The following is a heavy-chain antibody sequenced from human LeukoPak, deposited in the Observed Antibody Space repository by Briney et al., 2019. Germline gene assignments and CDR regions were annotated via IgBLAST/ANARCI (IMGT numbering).Heavy chain of an antibody. Sequence: EGSLRLSCAASGFTFSSYEMNWVHQAPGKGLEWVSYISSSGSTIYYADSMKGRFTISRDNAKNSLYLQMNSRRAEETRVYYCEGRKLADWGKGTLVTASS. J-gene: IGHJ4*02. V-gene: IGHV3-48*03. CDR1: GFTFSSYE. CDR3: EGRKLAD. CDR2: ISSSGSTI.